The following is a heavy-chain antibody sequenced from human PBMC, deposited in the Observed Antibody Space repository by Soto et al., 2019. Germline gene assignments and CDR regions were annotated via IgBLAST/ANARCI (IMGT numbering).Heavy chain of an antibody. CDR1: GGSINSGGYY. V-gene: IGHV4-31*03. Sequence: SETLSLTCTVSGGSINSGGYYWSWIRQHPGKGLEWIGYIYYSGSTYYNPSLKSRVTISVDTSKNQFSLKLSSVTAADTAVYYCARDGVSPYYYGMDVWGQGTTVTVSS. J-gene: IGHJ6*02. CDR3: ARDGVSPYYYGMDV. CDR2: IYYSGST.